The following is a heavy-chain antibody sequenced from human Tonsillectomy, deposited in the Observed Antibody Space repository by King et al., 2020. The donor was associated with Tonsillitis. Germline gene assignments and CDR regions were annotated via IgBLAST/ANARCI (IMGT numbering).Heavy chain of an antibody. V-gene: IGHV1-3*01. CDR1: GYTFTSYA. D-gene: IGHD5-12*01. Sequence: QLVQSGAEVKKPGASVKVSCKASGYTFTSYAMHLVRQAPGQRLEWMGWINAGNGNTKISQKFQGRVTITRDTSASTAYMELSSLRSEDTAVYFCAREEYSGYDWAFDIWGQGTMVTVSS. CDR3: AREEYSGYDWAFDI. J-gene: IGHJ3*02. CDR2: INAGNGNT.